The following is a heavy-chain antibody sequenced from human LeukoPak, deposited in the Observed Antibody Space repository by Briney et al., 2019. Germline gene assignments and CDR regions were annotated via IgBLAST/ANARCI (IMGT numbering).Heavy chain of an antibody. CDR2: IRQDGDTK. V-gene: IGHV3-7*03. J-gene: IGHJ4*02. D-gene: IGHD6-13*01. CDR3: ARSLPYGTTWYGRSDF. CDR1: GFPFNAYW. Sequence: GGSLRLSCAASGFPFNAYWMTWVRQAPGKGLEWVANIRQDGDTKYYVDSVKGRFTISRDNAMNSLYLQMNCLRAEDTAIYYCARSLPYGTTWYGRSDFWGQGTLVTVSS.